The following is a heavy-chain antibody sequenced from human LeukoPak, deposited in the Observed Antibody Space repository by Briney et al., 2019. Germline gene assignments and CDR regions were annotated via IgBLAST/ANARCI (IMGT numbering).Heavy chain of an antibody. CDR3: ARGDRSGRDWFDS. Sequence: SETLSLTCTVSGGSISSGGYYWSWIRQHPGKGLEWIGYIYCSGSTYYNPSLKSRVTISVDTSKNQFSLKLSSVTAADTAVYYCARGDRSGRDWFDSWGQGTLVTVSS. D-gene: IGHD3-10*01. CDR1: GGSISSGGYY. J-gene: IGHJ5*01. V-gene: IGHV4-31*03. CDR2: IYCSGST.